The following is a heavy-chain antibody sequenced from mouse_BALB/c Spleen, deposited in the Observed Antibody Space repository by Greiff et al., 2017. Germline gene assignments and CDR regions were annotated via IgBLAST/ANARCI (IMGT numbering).Heavy chain of an antibody. D-gene: IGHD2-1*01. CDR2: IYPGDGDT. CDR3: ARGGNYLFAY. CDR1: GYTFTSYW. J-gene: IGHJ3*01. Sequence: VQLQQSGAELARPGASVKLSCKASGYTFTSYWMQWVKQRPGQGLEWIGAIYPGDGDTRYTQKFKGKATLTADKSSSTAYMQLSSLASEDSAVYYCARGGNYLFAYWGQGTLVTVSA. V-gene: IGHV1-87*01.